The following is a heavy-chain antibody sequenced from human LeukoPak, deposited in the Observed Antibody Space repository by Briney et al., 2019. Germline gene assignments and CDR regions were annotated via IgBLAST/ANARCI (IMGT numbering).Heavy chain of an antibody. J-gene: IGHJ4*02. V-gene: IGHV3-53*01. CDR1: GLTVTDNY. CDR2: IFPDGRT. Sequence: GGSLRLSCAASGLTVTDNYFSGVRQAPGKGLEWVSVIFPDGRTYHADSVKGRFTISRDRPKNTLLLQMNSLRADDTALYHCARTNTVYGDFDYWGQGILVTVSS. CDR3: ARTNTVYGDFDY. D-gene: IGHD2/OR15-2a*01.